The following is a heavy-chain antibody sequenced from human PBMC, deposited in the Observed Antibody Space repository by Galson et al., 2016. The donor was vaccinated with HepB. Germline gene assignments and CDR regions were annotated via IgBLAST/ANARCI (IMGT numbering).Heavy chain of an antibody. Sequence: SLRLSCAASRFTFSAYAMSWVRQAPGKGLEWVSVISGSGGSTYYADSVKGRFTISRDNSKNMLYLQMNSLRAEDTAIYYCAKGWPPHPYGMDVWGQGATVTVSS. CDR1: RFTFSAYA. V-gene: IGHV3-23*01. J-gene: IGHJ6*02. CDR3: AKGWPPHPYGMDV. CDR2: ISGSGGST.